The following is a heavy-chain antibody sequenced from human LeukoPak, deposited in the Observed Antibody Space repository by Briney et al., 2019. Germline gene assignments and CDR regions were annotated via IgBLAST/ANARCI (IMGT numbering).Heavy chain of an antibody. CDR2: ISSNGGST. CDR1: GFTFSSYA. J-gene: IGHJ3*02. D-gene: IGHD1-1*01. V-gene: IGHV3-64D*09. Sequence: GGSLRLSCSASGFTFSSYAMHWVRQAPGKGLEYVSAISSNGGSTYYADSVKGRFTISRDNSKNTLYLQVSSLRAEDTAVYYCAGTRPRGAFDIWGQGTMVTVSS. CDR3: AGTRPRGAFDI.